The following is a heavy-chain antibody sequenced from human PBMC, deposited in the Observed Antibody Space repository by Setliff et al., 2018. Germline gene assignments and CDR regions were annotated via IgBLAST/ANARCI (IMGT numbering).Heavy chain of an antibody. D-gene: IGHD3-3*01. CDR2: IWHDGTNK. Sequence: GGSLRLSCAASGLTLINNGFHWVRQAPGKGLEWVAIIWHDGTNKYYADSVKGRFDISRDSSKNTVYLQTNSLTAEDTAMYYCATLSKDLNYWGQGTLVTVSS. J-gene: IGHJ4*02. CDR3: ATLSKDLNY. CDR1: GLTLINNG. V-gene: IGHV3-33*01.